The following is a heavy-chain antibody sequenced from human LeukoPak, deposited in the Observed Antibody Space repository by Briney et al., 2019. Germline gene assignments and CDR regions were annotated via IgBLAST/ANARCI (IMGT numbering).Heavy chain of an antibody. CDR2: IYYSGST. V-gene: IGHV4-39*07. CDR1: GGSISSSSYY. Sequence: KPSETLSLTCTVSGGSISSSSYYWGWIRQPPGKGLEWIGSIYYSGSTYYNPSLKSQVTISVDTSKNQFSLKLSSVTAADTAVYYCARVGSVVVAARVAVAGYYFDYWGQGTLVTVSS. J-gene: IGHJ4*02. CDR3: ARVGSVVVAARVAVAGYYFDY. D-gene: IGHD2-15*01.